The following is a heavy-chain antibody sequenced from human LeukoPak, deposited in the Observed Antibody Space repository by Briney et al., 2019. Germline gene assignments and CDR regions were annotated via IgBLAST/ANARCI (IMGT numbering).Heavy chain of an antibody. Sequence: GGSLRLSCAASGFTFSSYSMHWVRQAPGKGLEWVAVISYDGSNKYYADSVKGRFTISRDNSKNTRYLQMNSLRAEDTAVYYCAKDSGLRIAAAGTLIYWGQGTLVTVSS. CDR1: GFTFSSYS. CDR2: ISYDGSNK. J-gene: IGHJ4*02. CDR3: AKDSGLRIAAAGTLIY. V-gene: IGHV3-30*18. D-gene: IGHD6-13*01.